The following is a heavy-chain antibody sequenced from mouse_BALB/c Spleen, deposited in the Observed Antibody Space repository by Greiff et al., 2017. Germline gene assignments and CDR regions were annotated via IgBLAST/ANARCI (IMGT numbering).Heavy chain of an antibody. D-gene: IGHD2-12*01. Sequence: EVQVVESGGGLVKPGGSLKLSCAASGFTFSDYYMYWVRQTPEKRLEWVATISDGGSYTYYPDSVKGRFTISRDNAKNNLYLQMSSLKSEDTAMYYCARDSYSYWGPGTLVTVSA. CDR3: ARDSYSY. J-gene: IGHJ3*01. CDR2: ISDGGSYT. V-gene: IGHV5-4*02. CDR1: GFTFSDYY.